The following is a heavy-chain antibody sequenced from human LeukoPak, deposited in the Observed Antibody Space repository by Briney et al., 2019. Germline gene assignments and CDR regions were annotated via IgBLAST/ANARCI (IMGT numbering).Heavy chain of an antibody. V-gene: IGHV3-7*01. Sequence: GGSLRLSCAASGFTFSSNAMHWVRQAPGKGLEWVANILPDGSEKYYLDSVKGRFTISRDNPTNSLYLQINSLRAEDTALYYCGRLARNAWYAVDYWGQGTLVTVSS. CDR1: GFTFSSNA. CDR2: ILPDGSEK. D-gene: IGHD6-19*01. CDR3: GRLARNAWYAVDY. J-gene: IGHJ4*02.